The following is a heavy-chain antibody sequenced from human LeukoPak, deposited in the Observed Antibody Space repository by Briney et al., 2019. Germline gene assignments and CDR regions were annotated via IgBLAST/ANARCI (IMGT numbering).Heavy chain of an antibody. CDR1: GFAFSSYS. D-gene: IGHD1-26*01. CDR2: ISSSSSYI. CDR3: ARGGSYLSAFDI. Sequence: GGSLRLSRAASGFAFSSYSMNWVRQAPGKGLEWVSSISSSSSYIYYADSVKGRFTISRDNAKNSLYLQMNSLRAEDTAVYYCARGGSYLSAFDIWGQGTMVTVSS. V-gene: IGHV3-21*01. J-gene: IGHJ3*02.